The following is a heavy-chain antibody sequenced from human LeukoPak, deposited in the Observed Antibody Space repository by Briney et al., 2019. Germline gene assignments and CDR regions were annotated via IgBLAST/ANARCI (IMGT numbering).Heavy chain of an antibody. Sequence: SETLSLTCTVSGGSISSGSYYWSWIRQPAGKGLEWIGRIYTSGSTNYNPSLKSRVTISVDTSKNQFSLKLSSVTAADTAVYYCARGYCSGGSCLFDYWGQGTLVTVSS. J-gene: IGHJ4*02. CDR2: IYTSGST. D-gene: IGHD2-15*01. V-gene: IGHV4-61*02. CDR1: GGSISSGSYY. CDR3: ARGYCSGGSCLFDY.